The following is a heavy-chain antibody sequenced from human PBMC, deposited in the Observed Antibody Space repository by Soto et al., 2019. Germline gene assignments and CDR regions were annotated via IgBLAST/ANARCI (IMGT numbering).Heavy chain of an antibody. D-gene: IGHD2-8*02. CDR2: ISNDGSNK. J-gene: IGHJ5*02. CDR1: GFSFSRYP. Sequence: GGSLRLSCTASGFSFSRYPMHWVRQAPGKGPEWVAVISNDGSNKIYADSGKGRFTISRDNSKSTLYLQMDSLRPEDTAIYSCARDPNTSGGLCWATNWFDPWGQGTLVTVSS. CDR3: ARDPNTSGGLCWATNWFDP. V-gene: IGHV3-30-3*01.